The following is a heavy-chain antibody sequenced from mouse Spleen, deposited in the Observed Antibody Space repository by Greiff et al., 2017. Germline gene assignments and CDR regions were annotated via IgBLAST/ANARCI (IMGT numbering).Heavy chain of an antibody. D-gene: IGHD1-1*01. V-gene: IGHV5-9-3*01. J-gene: IGHJ2*01. CDR2: ISSGGSYT. Sequence: EVQLVESGGGLVKPGGSLKLSCAASGFTFSSYAMSWVRQTPEKRLEWVATISSGGSYTYYPDSVKGRFTISRDNAKNTLYLQMSSLRSEDTAMYYCARRGYYGSSYFDYWGQGTTLTVSS. CDR1: GFTFSSYA. CDR3: ARRGYYGSSYFDY.